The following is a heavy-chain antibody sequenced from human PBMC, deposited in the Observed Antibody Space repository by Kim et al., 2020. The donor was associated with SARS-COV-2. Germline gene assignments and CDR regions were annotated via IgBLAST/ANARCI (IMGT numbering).Heavy chain of an antibody. CDR3: ARDGGAYNLIDY. V-gene: IGHV3-30*04. CDR1: GFTFSNFS. CDR2: ISYDGSDK. Sequence: GGSLRLSCAASGFTFSNFSIHWVRQSPGRGLECVAVISYDGSDKYYADSVKGRFSISRDNSKNTLYLQMNSLRAEDTAIYYCARDGGAYNLIDYWGQGTLITVSS. J-gene: IGHJ4*02. D-gene: IGHD1-1*01.